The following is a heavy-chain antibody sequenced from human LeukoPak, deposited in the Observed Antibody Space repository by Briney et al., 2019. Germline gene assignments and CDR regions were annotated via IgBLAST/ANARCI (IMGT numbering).Heavy chain of an antibody. CDR1: GFSFSTGGVG. D-gene: IGHD2-15*01. CDR3: AHRHRGVASDI. Sequence: SGPTLANPTQTLTLTCTFSGFSFSTGGVGVGWIRQPPGGALEWLGVIYENDEKLYSSSLQNRLSITNDTSKNQVVLTMATMDPVDTATYYCAHRHRGVASDIWGQGTMVIVSS. J-gene: IGHJ3*02. V-gene: IGHV2-5*01. CDR2: IYENDEK.